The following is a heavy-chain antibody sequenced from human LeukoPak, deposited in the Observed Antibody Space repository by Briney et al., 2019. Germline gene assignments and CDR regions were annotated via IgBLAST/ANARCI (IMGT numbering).Heavy chain of an antibody. V-gene: IGHV4-30-4*01. CDR1: GGSIISGDDY. CDR3: ARDPTVTTGGGWFDS. D-gene: IGHD4-17*01. Sequence: KASETLSLTCTVSGGSIISGDDYWSWIRQPPGKGLEWIGFIHYSGITYYNPSLKSRPIISVDSSKNQFSLNLNSVTAADTAVYYCARDPTVTTGGGWFDSWGQGTLVTVSS. J-gene: IGHJ5*01. CDR2: IHYSGIT.